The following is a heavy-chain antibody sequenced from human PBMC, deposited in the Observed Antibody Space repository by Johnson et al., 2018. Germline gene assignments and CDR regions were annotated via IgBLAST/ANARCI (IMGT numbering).Heavy chain of an antibody. CDR3: ASRYDDRRGYFAYFQH. CDR1: GFTFDDYA. V-gene: IGHV3-9*01. J-gene: IGHJ1*01. Sequence: VQLVQSGGGLVQPGRSLRLSCAASGFTFDDYAMNWVRQAPGKGLEWVSGISWNSGSIDSADSVKGRFTISRDNAKNSLYLQMNTLRAEDTAVYYCASRYDDRRGYFAYFQHWGQGTLVTVSA. D-gene: IGHD3-22*01. CDR2: ISWNSGSI.